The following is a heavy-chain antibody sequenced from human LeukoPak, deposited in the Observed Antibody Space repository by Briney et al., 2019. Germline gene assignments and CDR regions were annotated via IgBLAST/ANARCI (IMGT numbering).Heavy chain of an antibody. D-gene: IGHD2-15*01. CDR3: ARLEFCSAGSCYGGVYDY. V-gene: IGHV4-39*02. J-gene: IGHJ4*02. Sequence: PLETLCLTCTVSGGSITSSSYYWGWIRPPPGKGLEWIGSIYYSGSTYYNPALTNRVPISAGTSENPCSPKLSSVTAADTAVYYCARLEFCSAGSCYGGVYDYWGQGNRVSGSS. CDR1: GGSITSSSYY. CDR2: IYYSGST.